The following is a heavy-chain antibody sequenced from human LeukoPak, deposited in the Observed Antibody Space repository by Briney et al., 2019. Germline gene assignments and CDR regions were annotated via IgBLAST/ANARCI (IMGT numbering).Heavy chain of an antibody. D-gene: IGHD6-13*01. J-gene: IGHJ4*02. CDR3: ERFRGYSSSWYGPKAFDY. Sequence: PGGSLRLSCAASGFTFDDYGMSWVRQAPGKGLEWVSGINWNGGSTGYADSVKGRFTISRDNAKNSLYLQMNSLRAEDTALYYCERFRGYSSSWYGPKAFDYWGQGTLVTVSS. V-gene: IGHV3-20*04. CDR2: INWNGGST. CDR1: GFTFDDYG.